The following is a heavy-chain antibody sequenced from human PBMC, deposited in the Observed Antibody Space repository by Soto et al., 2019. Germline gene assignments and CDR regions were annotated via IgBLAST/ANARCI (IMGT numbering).Heavy chain of an antibody. Sequence: SXTLSLTCAVSGGSISSGGYSCSWILQRQGKGLEWIGYIYHSGSTYYNPSLKSRVTISVDRSKNQFSLKLSSVTAADTAVYYCARFDYYDSSSYLDFGPKWGQGTLVTVSS. CDR2: IYHSGST. D-gene: IGHD3-22*01. J-gene: IGHJ4*02. CDR3: ARFDYYDSSSYLDFGPK. V-gene: IGHV4-30-2*02. CDR1: GGSISSGGYS.